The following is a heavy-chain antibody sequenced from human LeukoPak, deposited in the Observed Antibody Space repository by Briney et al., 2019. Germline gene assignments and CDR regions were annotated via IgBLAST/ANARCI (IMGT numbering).Heavy chain of an antibody. J-gene: IGHJ4*02. D-gene: IGHD2-2*02. Sequence: PGGSLRLSCAASGFTFSSYWMSWVRQAPGKGLEWVANIKQDGSEKYYVDSVKGRFTISRDNAKNSLYLQMNSLRAEDTAVYYCARYFCSSTSCYTRGLDYWGQGTLVTVSS. CDR1: GFTFSSYW. CDR3: ARYFCSSTSCYTRGLDY. V-gene: IGHV3-7*01. CDR2: IKQDGSEK.